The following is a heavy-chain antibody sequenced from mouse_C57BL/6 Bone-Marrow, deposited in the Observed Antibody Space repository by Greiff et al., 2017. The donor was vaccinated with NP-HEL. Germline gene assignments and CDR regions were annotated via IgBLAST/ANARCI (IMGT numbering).Heavy chain of an antibody. V-gene: IGHV5-15*01. Sequence: EVKVVESGGGLVQPGGSLKLSCAASGFTFSDYGMAWVRQAPRKGPEWVAFISNLAYSIYYADTVTGRFTISRENAKNTLYLEMSSLRSEDTAMYYCARQSSYDYYAMDYWGQGTSVTVSS. D-gene: IGHD1-1*01. J-gene: IGHJ4*01. CDR1: GFTFSDYG. CDR3: ARQSSYDYYAMDY. CDR2: ISNLAYSI.